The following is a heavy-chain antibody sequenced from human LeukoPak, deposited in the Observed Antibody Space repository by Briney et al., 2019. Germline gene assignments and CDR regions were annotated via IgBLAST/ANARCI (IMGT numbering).Heavy chain of an antibody. J-gene: IGHJ4*02. CDR2: INSDGRNT. CDR1: GFSFSSYW. D-gene: IGHD3-3*01. CDR3: AREGYDFWSGPLDS. Sequence: GGSLRLSCAASGFSFSSYWIHWVRQAPGKGLVWVSRINSDGRNTRYADSVKGRFTISRDNAKNTLYLQMNSLRVDDTAVYYCAREGYDFWSGPLDSWGQGTLVTVSS. V-gene: IGHV3-74*01.